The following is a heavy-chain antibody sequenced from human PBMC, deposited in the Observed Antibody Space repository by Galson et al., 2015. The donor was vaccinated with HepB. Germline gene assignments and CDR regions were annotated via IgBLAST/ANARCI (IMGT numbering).Heavy chain of an antibody. CDR2: IIPIFGTA. D-gene: IGHD6-6*01. V-gene: IGHV1-69*13. Sequence: SVKVSCKASGGTFSSYAISWVRQAPGQGLEWMGGIIPIFGTANYAQKFQGRVTITADESTSTAYMELSSLRSEDTAVYYCARALPPYSSSSYYFDYWGQGTLVTVSS. J-gene: IGHJ4*02. CDR1: GGTFSSYA. CDR3: ARALPPYSSSSYYFDY.